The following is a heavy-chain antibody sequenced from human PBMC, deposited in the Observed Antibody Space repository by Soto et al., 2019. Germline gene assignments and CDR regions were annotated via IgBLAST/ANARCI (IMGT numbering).Heavy chain of an antibody. CDR1: GGSISSYY. D-gene: IGHD3-16*02. CDR3: ARASYDSVWATSRSYYFRY. Sequence: SETLSLTCTVSGGSISSYYWSWIRQPPGKGLEWIGYIYYSGSTNYNPSLKSRVTISVDTSKNQFSLKVISVTAADTAVYYCARASYDSVWATSRSYYFRYWGRGALVTVSS. V-gene: IGHV4-59*01. J-gene: IGHJ4*02. CDR2: IYYSGST.